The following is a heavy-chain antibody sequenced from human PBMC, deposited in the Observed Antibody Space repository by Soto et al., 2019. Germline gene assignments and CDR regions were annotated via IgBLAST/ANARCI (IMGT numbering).Heavy chain of an antibody. CDR1: GYNFIDYA. D-gene: IGHD2-15*01. V-gene: IGHV1-8*01. CDR2: MTPNSGDT. J-gene: IGHJ5*02. Sequence: QVQLVQSGAEVKKPGASVKVSCKASGYNFIDYAINWVRQATGQGLEWMGWMTPNSGDTGYAQKFQGRVTLTRDTSTGTAYMELTSLKSEDTAVYYCARNPYASGRFDPWGQGTLVTVSS. CDR3: ARNPYASGRFDP.